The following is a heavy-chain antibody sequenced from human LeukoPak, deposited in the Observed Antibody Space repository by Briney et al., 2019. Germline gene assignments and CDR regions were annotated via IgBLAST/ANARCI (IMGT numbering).Heavy chain of an antibody. J-gene: IGHJ6*02. CDR3: ARAVAGYYYYYGMDV. CDR1: GFTFSSYG. Sequence: GGSLRLSCAASGFTFSSYGMRWVRQAPGKGLEWVAVIWYDGSNKYYADSVKGRFTISRDNSKNTLYLQMNSLRAEDTAVYYCARAVAGYYYYYGMDVWGQGTTVTVSS. D-gene: IGHD6-19*01. CDR2: IWYDGSNK. V-gene: IGHV3-33*01.